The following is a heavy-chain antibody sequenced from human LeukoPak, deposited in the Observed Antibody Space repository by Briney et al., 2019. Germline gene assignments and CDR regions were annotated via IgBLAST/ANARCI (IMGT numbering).Heavy chain of an antibody. D-gene: IGHD3-3*01. J-gene: IGHJ3*02. CDR3: ARQGCYDFWSGYYNCFLDAFDI. V-gene: IGHV5-51*01. CDR2: IYPGDSDT. Sequence: GESLKISCKGSGYSFTSYWIGWVRQMPGKGLGWMGIIYPGDSDTRYSPSFQGQVTISADKSISTAYLQWSSLQASDTAMYYCARQGCYDFWSGYYNCFLDAFDIWGQGTMVTVSS. CDR1: GYSFTSYW.